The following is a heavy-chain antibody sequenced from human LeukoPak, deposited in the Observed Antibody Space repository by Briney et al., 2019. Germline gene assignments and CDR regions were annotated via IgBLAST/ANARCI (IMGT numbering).Heavy chain of an antibody. V-gene: IGHV4-39*07. CDR2: IYYSGST. CDR1: GGSISSSSYY. CDR3: ARVMYYYGSGSVDWFDP. Sequence: SETLSLTCTVSGGSISSSSYYWGWIRQPPGKGLEWIGSIYYSGSTYYNPSLKSRVTISVDTSKNQFSLKLSSVTAADTAVYYCARVMYYYGSGSVDWFDPWGQGTLVTVSS. D-gene: IGHD3-10*01. J-gene: IGHJ5*02.